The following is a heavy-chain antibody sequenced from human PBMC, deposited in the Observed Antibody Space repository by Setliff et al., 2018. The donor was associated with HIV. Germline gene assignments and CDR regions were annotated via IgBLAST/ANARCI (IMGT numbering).Heavy chain of an antibody. CDR1: GFYFRGYA. CDR2: IYFEGSDR. V-gene: IGHV3-30*04. Sequence: GGSLRLSCEASGFYFRGYAMHWVRQAPGKGLEWVAVIYFEGSDRSYADSVKGRFTISRDNSKNTVYLEMNSLRGDDTAVYFCAKDRGQGYSGYYGCDSWGQGTLVTVSS. CDR3: AKDRGQGYSGYYGCDS. D-gene: IGHD5-12*01. J-gene: IGHJ5*02.